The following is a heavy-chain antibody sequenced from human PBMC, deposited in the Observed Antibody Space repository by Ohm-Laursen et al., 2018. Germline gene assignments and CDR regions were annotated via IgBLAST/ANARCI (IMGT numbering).Heavy chain of an antibody. Sequence: SLRLSCAAPGFTFTNAWMSWVRQAPGRGLEWVGRIKSKTDGGTTDYAAPVKGRFTISRDDSKNTLYLQMNSLKTEDTAVYYCTTHPPIRAVTIDYWGQGTLVTVSS. D-gene: IGHD4-17*01. CDR2: IKSKTDGGTT. J-gene: IGHJ4*02. CDR3: TTHPPIRAVTIDY. V-gene: IGHV3-15*01. CDR1: GFTFTNAW.